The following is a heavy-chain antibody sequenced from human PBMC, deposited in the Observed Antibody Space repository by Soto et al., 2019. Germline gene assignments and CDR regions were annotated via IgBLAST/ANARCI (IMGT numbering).Heavy chain of an antibody. V-gene: IGHV1-46*02. CDR2: IHPSGDTT. D-gene: IGHD3-16*01. J-gene: IGHJ4*02. Sequence: QAQLVQSGAEVKEPGASVKVSCKASGFTFQNYHMHWVRQAPGQGLEWMGIIHPSGDTTTYAQNFQGRLAMTRDTSTSTAYMELSSLTSEDTAVYYCAKDLWGSWTVDYWGQGTLITVSS. CDR1: GFTFQNYH. CDR3: AKDLWGSWTVDY.